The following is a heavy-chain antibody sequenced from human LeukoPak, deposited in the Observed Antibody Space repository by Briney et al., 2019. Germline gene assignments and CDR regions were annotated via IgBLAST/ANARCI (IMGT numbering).Heavy chain of an antibody. CDR3: ARGAYYDSSGYYFDFDY. Sequence: SETLSLTCTVSGGSISSYYWSWIRQPPGKGLEWIGYIYYSGSTNYNPSLKSRVTISVDTSKSQFSLKLSSVTAADTAVYYCARGAYYDSSGYYFDFDYWGQGTLVTVSS. D-gene: IGHD3-22*01. V-gene: IGHV4-59*01. CDR1: GGSISSYY. J-gene: IGHJ4*02. CDR2: IYYSGST.